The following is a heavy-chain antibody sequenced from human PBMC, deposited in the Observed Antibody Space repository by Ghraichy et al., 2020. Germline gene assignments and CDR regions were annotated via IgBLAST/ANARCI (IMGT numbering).Heavy chain of an antibody. CDR1: GGSISSSNW. J-gene: IGHJ3*02. CDR2: IYHSGST. V-gene: IGHV4-4*02. Sequence: SETLSLTCAVSGGSISSSNWWSWVRQPPGKGLEWIGEIYHSGSTNYNPSLKSRVTISVDKSKNQFSLKLSSVTAADTAVYYCARWPGRVITSHDAFDIWGQGTMVTVSS. CDR3: ARWPGRVITSHDAFDI. D-gene: IGHD3-22*01.